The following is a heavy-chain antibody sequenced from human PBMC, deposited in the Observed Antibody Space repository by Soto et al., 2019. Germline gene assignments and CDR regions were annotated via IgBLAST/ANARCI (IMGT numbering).Heavy chain of an antibody. CDR1: GYTFSGYY. CDR3: VRGGSSSWH. J-gene: IGHJ4*02. D-gene: IGHD6-13*01. Sequence: GASVKVSCKASGYTFSGYYMHWVRQAPGQGLEWMGWINPNSGGTNYAQKFQGWVTMTRDTSISTAYMELSRLRSAEDTAVYYCVRGGSSSWHWGQGTLVTVSS. V-gene: IGHV1-2*04. CDR2: INPNSGGT.